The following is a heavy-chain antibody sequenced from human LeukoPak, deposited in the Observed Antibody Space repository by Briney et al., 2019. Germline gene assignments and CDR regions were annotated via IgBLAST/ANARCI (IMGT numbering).Heavy chain of an antibody. Sequence: GGSLRLSCAASGFTFSSYSMNWVRQAPGKGLEWVSSISSSSSYIYYADSVKGRFTISRDNAKNSLYLQMNSLRAEDTAVYYCLGYYDSSGYYPDYWGQGTLVTVSA. CDR2: ISSSSSYI. V-gene: IGHV3-21*01. J-gene: IGHJ4*02. CDR1: GFTFSSYS. D-gene: IGHD3-22*01. CDR3: LGYYDSSGYYPDY.